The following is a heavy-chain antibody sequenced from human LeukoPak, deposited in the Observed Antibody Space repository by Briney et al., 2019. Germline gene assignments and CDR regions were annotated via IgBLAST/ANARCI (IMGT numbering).Heavy chain of an antibody. CDR1: GFTFSSYA. Sequence: GGSLRLSCAASGFTFSSYAMNWVRQAPGKGLEWVAVISYDGSNKYYADSVKGRFTISRDNSKNTLYLQMNSLRAEDTAVYYCARGRRITIFGVVITSAEYFQNWGQGTLVTVSS. J-gene: IGHJ1*01. V-gene: IGHV3-30-3*01. D-gene: IGHD3-3*01. CDR3: ARGRRITIFGVVITSAEYFQN. CDR2: ISYDGSNK.